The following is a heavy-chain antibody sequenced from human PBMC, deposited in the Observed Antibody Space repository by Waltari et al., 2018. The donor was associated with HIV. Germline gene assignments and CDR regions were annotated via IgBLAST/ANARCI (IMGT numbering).Heavy chain of an antibody. CDR1: GFTLSNYR. CDR2: INHDGREK. V-gene: IGHV3-7*01. D-gene: IGHD4-17*01. Sequence: EVQLVESGGDLVQPGGSLRLSCAASGFTLSNYRMTWVSQAPGKGLEGVANINHDGREKYYVDSVKGRFTITRDNTKNSLFLQMNSLRAEDTAVYFCARYGSHPYGMDVWGQGTTVTVSS. J-gene: IGHJ6*02. CDR3: ARYGSHPYGMDV.